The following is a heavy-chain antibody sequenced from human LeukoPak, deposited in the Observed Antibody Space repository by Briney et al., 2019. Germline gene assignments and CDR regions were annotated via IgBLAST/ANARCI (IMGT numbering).Heavy chain of an antibody. CDR2: TCYTGST. CDR1: GGSISSHY. D-gene: IGHD5-24*01. V-gene: IGHV4-59*11. J-gene: IGHJ4*02. CDR3: ARGGRWLQFNY. Sequence: SSETLSLTCTVSGGSISSHYWTWIRQPPGKGLEWIGFTCYTGSTNYNPSLKSRVTISIDTSKDQFSLKLTSVTAADTAAYYCARGGRWLQFNYWGQGTLVTVSS.